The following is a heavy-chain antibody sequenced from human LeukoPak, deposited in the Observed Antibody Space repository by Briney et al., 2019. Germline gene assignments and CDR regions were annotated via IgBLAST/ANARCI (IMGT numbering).Heavy chain of an antibody. CDR3: ARDYGDYP. J-gene: IGHJ5*02. CDR2: IIPKSGGT. Sequence: ASVKVSCKASGYTFTDYYMHWVRQAPGQGFEWMGWIIPKSGGTSYAQKFQGRVTMTRDTSISTAYMELSGLTSDDTAVYYCARDYGDYPWGQGTLVTVSS. CDR1: GYTFTDYY. D-gene: IGHD4-17*01. V-gene: IGHV1-2*02.